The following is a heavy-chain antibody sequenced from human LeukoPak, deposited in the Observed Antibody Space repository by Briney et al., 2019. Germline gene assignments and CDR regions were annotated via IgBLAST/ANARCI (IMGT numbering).Heavy chain of an antibody. CDR1: GFTFSSYS. CDR2: ISSSSAYI. V-gene: IGHV3-21*01. D-gene: IGHD3-3*01. J-gene: IGHJ5*02. Sequence: PGGSLRLSCAASGFTFSSYSMNWVRQAPGKGLEWVSSISSSSAYIYYADSVKGRFTVSRDNAKNSLFLQMNSLRGDDTAVYYCARDGDSDFWSGSNWFDPWGQGTLVTVSS. CDR3: ARDGDSDFWSGSNWFDP.